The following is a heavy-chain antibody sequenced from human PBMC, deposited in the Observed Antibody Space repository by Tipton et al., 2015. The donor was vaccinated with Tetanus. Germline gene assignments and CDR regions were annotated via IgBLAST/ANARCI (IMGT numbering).Heavy chain of an antibody. CDR1: GGSISSGGYY. V-gene: IGHV4-31*03. CDR2: IYNSGST. Sequence: TLSLTCTVSGGSISSGGYYWSWIRQHPGKGLEWIGDIYNSGSTYYNPSPKSRVTILVDTTKTQFSLRLKSVTAADTAVYYCARDQARGARGWNYFDSWGQGSLV. CDR3: ARDQARGARGWNYFDS. D-gene: IGHD6-6*01. J-gene: IGHJ4*02.